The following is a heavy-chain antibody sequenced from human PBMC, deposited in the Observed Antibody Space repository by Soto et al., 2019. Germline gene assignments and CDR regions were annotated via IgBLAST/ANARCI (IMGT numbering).Heavy chain of an antibody. Sequence: SQTLSLTCVISGDSVSSNSAAWNWIRQSPSRGLEWLGRTYYRSKWYNDYAVSVKSRITINPDTSKNQFSLQLNSVTPEDTAVYYCAREIIIAVAGTLTGFDYWGQGTLVTVSS. CDR1: GDSVSSNSAA. J-gene: IGHJ4*02. D-gene: IGHD6-19*01. CDR3: AREIIIAVAGTLTGFDY. V-gene: IGHV6-1*01. CDR2: TYYRSKWYN.